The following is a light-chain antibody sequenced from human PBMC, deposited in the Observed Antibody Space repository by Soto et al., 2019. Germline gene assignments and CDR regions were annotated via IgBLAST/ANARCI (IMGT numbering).Light chain of an antibody. J-gene: IGLJ3*02. CDR2: YND. CDR1: SSNIGSNT. CDR3: AAWDGSLSAML. Sequence: QSVLSQPPSASGTPGQRVTISCSGRSSNIGSNTVNWYQQLPGAAPKLLIFYNDRRPSGVPDRFSSSKSGASASLAISGLQSEDEADYYCAAWDGSLSAMLFGGGTKLTVL. V-gene: IGLV1-44*01.